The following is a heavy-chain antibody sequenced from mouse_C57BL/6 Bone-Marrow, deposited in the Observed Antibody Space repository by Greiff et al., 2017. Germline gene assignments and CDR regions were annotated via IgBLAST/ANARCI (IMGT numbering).Heavy chain of an antibody. CDR2: IDPETGGT. V-gene: IGHV1-15*01. Sequence: QVQLKQSGAELVRPGASVTLSCKASGYTFTDYEMHWVKQTPVHGLEWIGAIDPETGGTAYNQKFTGKAILTADNSSSTAYMELRSLTSEDSAVYYCTRYHHSNYWYFDVWGTGTTVTVSA. CDR1: GYTFTDYE. D-gene: IGHD2-5*01. J-gene: IGHJ1*03. CDR3: TRYHHSNYWYFDV.